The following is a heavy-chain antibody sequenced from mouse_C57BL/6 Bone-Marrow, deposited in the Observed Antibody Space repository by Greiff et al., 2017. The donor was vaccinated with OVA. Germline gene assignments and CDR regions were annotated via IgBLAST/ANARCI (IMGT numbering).Heavy chain of an antibody. Sequence: EVKLQQSGPELVKPGASVKISCKASGYTFTDYYMNWVKQSHGKSLEWIGDINPNNGGTSYKQKFKGKATLTVDKSSSTAYMELRSLTSEDSAVYYCARDSFYAMDYWGQGTSVTVSS. D-gene: IGHD1-2*01. CDR1: GYTFTDYY. CDR3: ARDSFYAMDY. V-gene: IGHV1-26*01. CDR2: INPNNGGT. J-gene: IGHJ4*01.